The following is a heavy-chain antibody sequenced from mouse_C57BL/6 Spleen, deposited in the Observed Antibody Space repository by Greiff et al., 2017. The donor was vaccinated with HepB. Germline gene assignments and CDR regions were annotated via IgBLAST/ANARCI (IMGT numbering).Heavy chain of an antibody. CDR3: ARHRVRYAMDY. D-gene: IGHD2-14*01. CDR2: ISNGGGST. V-gene: IGHV5-12*01. CDR1: GFTFSDYY. Sequence: EVMLVESGGGLVQPGGSLKLSCAASGFTFSDYYMYWVRQTPEKRLEWVAYISNGGGSTYYPDTVKGRFTISRDNAKNTLYLQMSRLKSEDTAMYYCARHRVRYAMDYWGQGTSVTVSS. J-gene: IGHJ4*01.